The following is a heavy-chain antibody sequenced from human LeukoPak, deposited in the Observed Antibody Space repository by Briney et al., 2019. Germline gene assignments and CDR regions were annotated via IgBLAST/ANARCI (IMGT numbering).Heavy chain of an antibody. D-gene: IGHD2-21*02. CDR1: GYSISSGYY. CDR2: IYHSGST. CDR3: ARGVVVTASRGAYYYYMDV. V-gene: IGHV4-38-2*02. J-gene: IGHJ6*03. Sequence: SETLSLTCTVSGYSISSGYYWGWIRQPPGKGLEWIGSIYHSGSTYYNPSLKSRVTISVDTSKNQFSLKLSSVTAADTAVYYCARGVVVTASRGAYYYYMDVWGKGTTVTVSS.